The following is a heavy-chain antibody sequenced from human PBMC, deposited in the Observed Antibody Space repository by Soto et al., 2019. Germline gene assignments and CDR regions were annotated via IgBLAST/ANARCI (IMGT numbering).Heavy chain of an antibody. D-gene: IGHD3-3*01. J-gene: IGHJ6*02. CDR1: GFTFSSYA. V-gene: IGHV3-30-3*01. CDR3: ASSNPPIWSGYQYYYYGMDV. Sequence: GSLRLSCAASGFTFSSYAMHWVRQAPGKGLEWVAVISYDGSNKYYADSVKGRFTISRDNSKNTLYLQMNSLRAEDTAVYYCASSNPPIWSGYQYYYYGMDVWGQGTTVTVSS. CDR2: ISYDGSNK.